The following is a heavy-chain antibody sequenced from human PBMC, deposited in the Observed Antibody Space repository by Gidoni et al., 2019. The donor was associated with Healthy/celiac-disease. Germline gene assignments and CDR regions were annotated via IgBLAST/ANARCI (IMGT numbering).Heavy chain of an antibody. D-gene: IGHD6-6*01. Sequence: QVQLQPWGAGLLKPSETLSRTCPVHGGSCSGYYWRRIRQPPGQGLEWIGEINNSGSTNYSPSLKSRVTISVDTSKNQFSLKLSSVTAADTAVYYCARARGQLVPPYWGQGTLVTVSS. V-gene: IGHV4-34*01. CDR3: ARARGQLVPPY. J-gene: IGHJ4*02. CDR1: GGSCSGYY. CDR2: INNSGST.